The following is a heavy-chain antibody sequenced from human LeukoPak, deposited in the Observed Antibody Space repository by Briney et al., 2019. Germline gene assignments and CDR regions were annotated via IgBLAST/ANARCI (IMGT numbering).Heavy chain of an antibody. J-gene: IGHJ4*02. CDR2: ISGSGGST. V-gene: IGHV3-23*01. CDR1: GFTFNTYS. D-gene: IGHD6-19*01. CDR3: AKVRVTGWYGLSDY. Sequence: PGGSLRLSCAASGFTFNTYSMNWVRQTPGKGLEWVSDISGSGGSTYYADSVKGRFTVSRDNSKNTVYLQMNSLRAEDTAIYYCAKVRVTGWYGLSDYWGQGTLVTVSS.